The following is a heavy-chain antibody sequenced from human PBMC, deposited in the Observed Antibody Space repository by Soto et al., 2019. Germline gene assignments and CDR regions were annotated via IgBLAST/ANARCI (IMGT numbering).Heavy chain of an antibody. V-gene: IGHV1-18*01. CDR1: GYGFTTYG. D-gene: IGHD1-1*01. CDR3: ARGRYGDY. Sequence: QIHLVQSGAEVKKPGASVKVSCKGSGYGFTTYGITWVRQAPGQGLEWMAWISDHNGNTNYAQKLQGRVTVTRDTSTRTAYMGLRSLRSDDTAVYYCARGRYGDYWGQGALVTVSS. CDR2: ISDHNGNT. J-gene: IGHJ4*02.